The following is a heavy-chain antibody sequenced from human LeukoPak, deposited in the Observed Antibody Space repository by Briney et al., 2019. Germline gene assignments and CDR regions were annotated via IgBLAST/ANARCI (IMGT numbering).Heavy chain of an antibody. CDR2: IYYSGNT. D-gene: IGHD6-19*01. Sequence: SETLSLTCTVSGGSISSYYWSWIRQPPGKGLEWIGYIYYSGNTNYNPSLKSRVTISVDTSKNQFSLKLSSVTAADTAVYYCARIYSSGKFDYWGQGTLVTVSS. J-gene: IGHJ4*02. V-gene: IGHV4-59*01. CDR1: GGSISSYY. CDR3: ARIYSSGKFDY.